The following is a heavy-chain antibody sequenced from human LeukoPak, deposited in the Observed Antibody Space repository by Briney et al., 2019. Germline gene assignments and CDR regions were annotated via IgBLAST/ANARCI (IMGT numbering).Heavy chain of an antibody. D-gene: IGHD3-16*02. CDR3: ARARGYRSNYFDY. CDR2: IYSGGST. V-gene: IGHV3-53*01. Sequence: GGSLRLSCAASGFTISSYSMNWVRQAPGKGLEWVSVIYSGGSTYYADSVKGRFTISRDNSKNTLYLQMNSLRAEDTAVYYCARARGYRSNYFDYWGQGTLVTVSS. J-gene: IGHJ4*02. CDR1: GFTISSYS.